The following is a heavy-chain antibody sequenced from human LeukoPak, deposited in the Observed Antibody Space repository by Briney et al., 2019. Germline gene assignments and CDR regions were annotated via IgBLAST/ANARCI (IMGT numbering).Heavy chain of an antibody. CDR3: ARSYGYGVDAFDI. CDR2: ISGSGGST. V-gene: IGHV3-23*01. J-gene: IGHJ3*02. Sequence: GGSLRLSCAASGFTFSSFTLSWVRQAPGKGLEWVSAISGSGGSTYYADSVKGRFTISRDNSKNTLYLQMTSLRAGDTAVYYCARSYGYGVDAFDIWGQGTMVTVSS. CDR1: GFTFSSFT. D-gene: IGHD5-18*01.